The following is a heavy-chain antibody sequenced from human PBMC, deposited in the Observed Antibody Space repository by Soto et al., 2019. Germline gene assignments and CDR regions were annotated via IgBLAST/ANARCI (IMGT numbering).Heavy chain of an antibody. J-gene: IGHJ5*02. V-gene: IGHV3-33*01. CDR3: ARNVGSSGSSRWFDT. D-gene: IGHD3-10*01. CDR1: GFTLSNYG. CDR2: IRYAGTTT. Sequence: QVQLVESGGGVVQPGRSLTLSCVASGFTLSNYGMHWVRQAPGKGLEWVAVIRYAGTTTYSADFVKGRFSISRDNSKNALFLQLSSLRAEDTAVYYWARNVGSSGSSRWFDTWGRGTLVTFSS.